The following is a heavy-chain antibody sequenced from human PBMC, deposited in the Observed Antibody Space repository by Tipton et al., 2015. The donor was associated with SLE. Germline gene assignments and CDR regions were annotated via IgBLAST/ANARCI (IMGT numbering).Heavy chain of an antibody. V-gene: IGHV4-59*01. CDR3: VRVEGAYDQYYFDS. CDR2: IYKNGNT. CDR1: DDSISNYY. D-gene: IGHD5-12*01. Sequence: TLSLTCNVSDDSISNYYWNWIRQPPGKGMEWIGYIYKNGNTNYNPSLKSRVTLSVDTSKNQFSLELSSVTAADTAVYYCVRVEGAYDQYYFDSWGQGTLVTVSS. J-gene: IGHJ4*02.